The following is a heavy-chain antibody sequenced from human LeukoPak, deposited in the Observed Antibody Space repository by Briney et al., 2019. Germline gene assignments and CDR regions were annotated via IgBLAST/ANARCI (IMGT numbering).Heavy chain of an antibody. CDR1: GGSISSGSYY. V-gene: IGHV4-61*02. CDR3: TRGYYYGSGSYYNRYYYYMDV. Sequence: PSETLSLTCTVSGGSISSGSYYWSWIRQPAGKGLEWIGRIYTSGSTNYNPSLKSRVTISVDTSKNQFSLKLSSVTAADTAVYYCTRGYYYGSGSYYNRYYYYMDVWGKGTTVTVSS. D-gene: IGHD3-10*01. CDR2: IYTSGST. J-gene: IGHJ6*03.